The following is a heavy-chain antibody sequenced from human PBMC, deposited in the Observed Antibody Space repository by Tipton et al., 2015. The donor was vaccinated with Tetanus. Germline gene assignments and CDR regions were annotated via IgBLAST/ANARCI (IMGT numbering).Heavy chain of an antibody. CDR1: GASISSGGYF. Sequence: TLSLTCSVSGASISSGGYFWNWIRHHPGKGLEWIGYIYYSGSTFYNPSLKSRVTISVDTSNNQFSLKLSSVTAADTAVYYCARANYEIPKKGPFDAWGQGALVIVSS. J-gene: IGHJ4*02. D-gene: IGHD3-9*01. CDR3: ARANYEIPKKGPFDA. V-gene: IGHV4-31*03. CDR2: IYYSGST.